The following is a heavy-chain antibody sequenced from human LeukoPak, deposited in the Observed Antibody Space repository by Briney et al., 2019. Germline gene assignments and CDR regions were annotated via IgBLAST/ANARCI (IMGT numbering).Heavy chain of an antibody. CDR1: GGSISSYY. V-gene: IGHV4-59*01. D-gene: IGHD3-3*01. CDR3: ARGSADFWSGYYYYYMDV. Sequence: SETLSLTCTVSGGSISSYYWSWIRQPPGKGLEWIGYIYYSGSTNYNPSLKSRVTISVDTSKNQFSLKLSSVTAADTAVYYCARGSADFWSGYYYYYMDVWGKGTTVTVSS. CDR2: IYYSGST. J-gene: IGHJ6*03.